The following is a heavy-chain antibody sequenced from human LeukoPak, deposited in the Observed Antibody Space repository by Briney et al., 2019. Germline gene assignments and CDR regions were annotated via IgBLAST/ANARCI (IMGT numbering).Heavy chain of an antibody. CDR2: IYNDGST. CDR3: AKEAPHAVVLIALPEWNYIDS. Sequence: GGSLRLSCAASGFSVSTDHMSWVRQAPGKGLEWVSVIYNDGSTYYADTVKGRFTISRDNSKNTVDLLVNSLRAEDTAVYYCAKEAPHAVVLIALPEWNYIDSWGRGILVSVSP. J-gene: IGHJ4*02. CDR1: GFSVSTDH. V-gene: IGHV3-53*01. D-gene: IGHD2-21*01.